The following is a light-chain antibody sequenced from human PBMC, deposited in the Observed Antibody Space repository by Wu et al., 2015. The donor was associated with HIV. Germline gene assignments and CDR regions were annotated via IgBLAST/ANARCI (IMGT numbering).Light chain of an antibody. V-gene: IGKV3-11*01. J-gene: IGKJ5*01. Sequence: VLTQSPDTLSLSPGEVATLYCSVSESVSGYLAWYQQKLGQAPRLLIHGASTRATGIPARFSGTGSGTDFTLTINSLEPDDFAIYYCQQRNIWPLTFGRGTRLEIK. CDR3: QQRNIWPLT. CDR2: GAS. CDR1: ESVSGY.